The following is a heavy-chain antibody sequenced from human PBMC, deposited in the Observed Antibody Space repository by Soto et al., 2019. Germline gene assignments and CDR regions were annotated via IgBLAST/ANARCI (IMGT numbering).Heavy chain of an antibody. D-gene: IGHD2-15*01. V-gene: IGHV4-34*01. Sequence: SETLSLTXAVYGGSFSGYYWSWIRQPPGKRLEWIGEINHSGSTNYNPSLKSRVTISVDTSKNQFSLKLSSVTAADTAVYYCARAVGYCSGGSCFYYYGMDVWGQGTTVTVSS. CDR3: ARAVGYCSGGSCFYYYGMDV. CDR2: INHSGST. CDR1: GGSFSGYY. J-gene: IGHJ6*02.